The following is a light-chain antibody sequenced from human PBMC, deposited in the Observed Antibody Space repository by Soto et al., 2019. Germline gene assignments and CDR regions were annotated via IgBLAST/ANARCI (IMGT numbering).Light chain of an antibody. V-gene: IGKV3-20*01. CDR3: QQYGSSPVT. J-gene: IGKJ1*01. CDR1: QSVSSSY. Sequence: EIVLTQSPGTLSLSPGERATLSCRASQSVSSSYLAWYQQKPCPAPRLLIYGASSRATGIPDRFSGSGSGTDFTLTISRLEPEDFVVYYCQQYGSSPVTFGQGTKVDIK. CDR2: GAS.